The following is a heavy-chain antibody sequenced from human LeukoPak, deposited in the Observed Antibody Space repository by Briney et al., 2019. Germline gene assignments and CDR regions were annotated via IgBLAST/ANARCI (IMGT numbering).Heavy chain of an antibody. CDR1: GGSISSGGYY. Sequence: SQTLSLTCTVSGGSISSGGYYWSWIRQHPGKGLEWIGYIYYSGSTYYNPSLKSRVTISVDTSKNQFSLKLSSVTAADTAVYYCARHEQPDSSLDYWGQGTLVTVSS. CDR3: ARHEQPDSSLDY. D-gene: IGHD6-13*01. J-gene: IGHJ4*02. V-gene: IGHV4-31*03. CDR2: IYYSGST.